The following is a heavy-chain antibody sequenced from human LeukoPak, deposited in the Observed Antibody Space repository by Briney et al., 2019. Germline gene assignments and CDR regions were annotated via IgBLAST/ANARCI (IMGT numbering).Heavy chain of an antibody. CDR1: GYTFTDYY. Sequence: ASVKVSCTTSGYTFTDYYMHWVRQAPGQGLEWVGRVHPHSGGTNYAQKFQGRVTMTRATSIRTVYMELSRLRSDDTAVYYCARGGSYDLDLFVYWGQGTLVTVPS. D-gene: IGHD3-16*01. CDR3: ARGGSYDLDLFVY. CDR2: VHPHSGGT. V-gene: IGHV1-2*06. J-gene: IGHJ4*02.